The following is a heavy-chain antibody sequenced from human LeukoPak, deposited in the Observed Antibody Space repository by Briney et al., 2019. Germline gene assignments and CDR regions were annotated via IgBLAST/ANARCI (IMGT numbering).Heavy chain of an antibody. CDR3: ARATRIAAAGYNDAFYI. J-gene: IGHJ3*02. CDR1: VYTFTSYY. Sequence: ASVTVSCTASVYTFTSYYMHWVRQAPGQGREWMGIINPSGGSTSYAQKFQGRFTMTRDTSTSTVYMELSILISEDTAVYYCARATRIAAAGYNDAFYICGQGTMVTVSS. V-gene: IGHV1-46*01. CDR2: INPSGGST. D-gene: IGHD6-13*01.